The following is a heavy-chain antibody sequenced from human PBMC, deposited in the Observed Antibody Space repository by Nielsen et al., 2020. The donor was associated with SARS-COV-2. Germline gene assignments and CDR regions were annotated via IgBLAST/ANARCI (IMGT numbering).Heavy chain of an antibody. CDR1: GFTFSSYA. J-gene: IGHJ4*02. V-gene: IGHV3-23*01. D-gene: IGHD3-10*01. CDR2: ISGSGGST. CDR3: AKSGRWFGELLFLDY. Sequence: GSLKISCAASGFTFSSYAMSWVRQAPGKGLEWVSAISGSGGSTYYADSVKGRFTISRDNSKNTLYLQMNSLRAGDTAVYYCAKSGRWFGELLFLDYWGQGTLVTVSS.